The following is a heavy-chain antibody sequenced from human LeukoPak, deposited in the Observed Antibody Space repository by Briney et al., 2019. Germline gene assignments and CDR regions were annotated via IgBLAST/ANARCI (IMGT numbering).Heavy chain of an antibody. D-gene: IGHD4-17*01. CDR2: IYYSRST. J-gene: IGHJ3*02. Sequence: SETLSLTCTVSGGSISSYYWSWIRQPPGKGLEWIGYIYYSRSTNYNPSLKSRVTISVDTSKNQFSLKLSSVTAADTAVYYCARDPQRDDYGDYDAFDIWGQGTMVTVSS. CDR3: ARDPQRDDYGDYDAFDI. CDR1: GGSISSYY. V-gene: IGHV4-59*01.